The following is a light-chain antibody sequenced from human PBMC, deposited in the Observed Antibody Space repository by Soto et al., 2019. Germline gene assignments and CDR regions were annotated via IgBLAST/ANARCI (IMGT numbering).Light chain of an antibody. V-gene: IGKV1-9*01. Sequence: DIQLTQAPSFLSAAAGDRVTITFRASQVISSYLAWYQQKPGRAPKLLIYAASTLQSGVPSRFSGSGSGTEYTLTITTLQPEDLATYYCHQLNSFPITFGQGTRLEIK. CDR2: AAS. CDR1: QVISSY. J-gene: IGKJ5*01. CDR3: HQLNSFPIT.